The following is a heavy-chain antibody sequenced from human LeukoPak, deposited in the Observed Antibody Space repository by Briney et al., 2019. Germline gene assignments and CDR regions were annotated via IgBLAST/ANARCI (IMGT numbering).Heavy chain of an antibody. CDR1: GYTFTGYY. D-gene: IGHD3-10*01. V-gene: IGHV1-2*06. CDR3: ARDHQLLWFGELYHGMDV. Sequence: ASVKVSCKASGYTFTGYYMHWVRQAPGQGLEWMGQINPNSGGTNYAQKFQGRVTMTRDTSISTAYMELSRLRSDDTAVYYCARDHQLLWFGELYHGMDVWGQGTTVTVSS. J-gene: IGHJ6*02. CDR2: INPNSGGT.